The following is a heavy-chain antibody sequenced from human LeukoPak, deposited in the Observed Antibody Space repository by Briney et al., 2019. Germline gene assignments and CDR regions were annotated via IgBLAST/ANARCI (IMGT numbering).Heavy chain of an antibody. D-gene: IGHD2-2*01. CDR2: IYTSGST. J-gene: IGHJ5*02. CDR3: ARHTPDPAAPLDP. Sequence: SETLSLTCTVSGGSISSYYWSWIRQPPGKGLGWIGYIYTSGSTNYNPSLKSRVTISVDTSKNQFSLKLSSVTAADTAVYYCARHTPDPAAPLDPWGQGTLVTVSS. CDR1: GGSISSYY. V-gene: IGHV4-4*09.